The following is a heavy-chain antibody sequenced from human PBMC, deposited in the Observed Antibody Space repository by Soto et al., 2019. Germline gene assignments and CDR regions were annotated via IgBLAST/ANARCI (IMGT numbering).Heavy chain of an antibody. CDR1: GFTFSSHA. J-gene: IGHJ4*02. Sequence: GGSLRLSCAASGFTFSSHAMSWVRQAPGKGLEWVSSISGSDGTTYYAKSVKGRFSISRDNSMNALYLQMNSLRAEDTAVYYCAKNPPVGATDYWGQGTLVTVSS. V-gene: IGHV3-23*01. D-gene: IGHD1-26*01. CDR3: AKNPPVGATDY. CDR2: ISGSDGTT.